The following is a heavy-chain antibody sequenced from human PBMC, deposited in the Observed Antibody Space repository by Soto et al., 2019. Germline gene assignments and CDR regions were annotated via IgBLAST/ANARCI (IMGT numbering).Heavy chain of an antibody. CDR1: GGSISSYY. CDR3: AREILSSSWDYYYYYGMDV. CDR2: IYYSGST. J-gene: IGHJ6*02. V-gene: IGHV4-59*12. D-gene: IGHD6-13*01. Sequence: SETLSLTCTVSGGSISSYYWSWIRQPPGKGLEWIGYIYYSGSTNYNPSLKSRVTISVDTSKNQFSLKLSSVTAADTAVYYCAREILSSSWDYYYYYGMDVWGQGTTVTVSS.